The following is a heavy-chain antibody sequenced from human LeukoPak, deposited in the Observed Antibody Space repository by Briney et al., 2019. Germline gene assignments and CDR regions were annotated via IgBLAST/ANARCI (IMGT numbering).Heavy chain of an antibody. V-gene: IGHV4-59*01. CDR1: GGSFSGYY. Sequence: SETLSLTCAVYGGSFSGYYWSWIRQPPGKGLEWIGYIYYSGSTNYNPSLKSRVTISVDTSKNQFSLKLSSVTAADTAVYYCAREAVAGTRAWFDPWGQGTLVTVSS. D-gene: IGHD6-19*01. CDR3: AREAVAGTRAWFDP. J-gene: IGHJ5*02. CDR2: IYYSGST.